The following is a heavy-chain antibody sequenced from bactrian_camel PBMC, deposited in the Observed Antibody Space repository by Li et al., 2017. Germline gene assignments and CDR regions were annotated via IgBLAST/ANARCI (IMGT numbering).Heavy chain of an antibody. J-gene: IGHJ4*01. D-gene: IGHD5*01. CDR3: AVETGRIRPDGWSLESTYRN. V-gene: IGHV3S55*01. CDR2: IPNDGSA. Sequence: HVQLVESGGGSVQAGVSLRLSRAASGYTYGCCCMGWFRLAPGKERVLVAHIPNDGSARYADPVKGRFTISRDDTRNTATFYLQMNALKPEDTAMYYCAVETGRIRPDGWSLESTYRNWGQGTQFTVS. CDR1: GYTYGCCC.